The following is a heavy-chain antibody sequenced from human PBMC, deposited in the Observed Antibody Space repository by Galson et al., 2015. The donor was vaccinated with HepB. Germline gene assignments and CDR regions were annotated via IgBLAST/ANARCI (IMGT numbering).Heavy chain of an antibody. CDR1: GFTFSSYA. J-gene: IGHJ6*03. CDR3: AKDGDIVVVPAASYYYYMDV. Sequence: SLRLSCAASGFTFSSYAMSWVRQAPGKGLEWVSAISGSGGSTYYADSVKGRFTISRDNSKNTLYLQMNSLRAEDTAVYYCAKDGDIVVVPAASYYYYMDVWGKGTTVTV. CDR2: ISGSGGST. V-gene: IGHV3-23*01. D-gene: IGHD2-2*01.